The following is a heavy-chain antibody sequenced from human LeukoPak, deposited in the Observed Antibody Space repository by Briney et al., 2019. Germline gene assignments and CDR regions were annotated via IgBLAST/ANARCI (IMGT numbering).Heavy chain of an antibody. CDR1: GYTFTSYD. CDR3: ARPNLRVNAFDI. V-gene: IGHV1-8*03. J-gene: IGHJ3*02. Sequence: ASVKVSCKASGYTFTSYDINWVRQATGQGLEWMGWMNPNSGNTGYAQKFQGRVTITRNTSISTAYMELSSLRSEDTAVYYCARPNLRVNAFDIWGQGTIVTVSS. D-gene: IGHD4-23*01. CDR2: MNPNSGNT.